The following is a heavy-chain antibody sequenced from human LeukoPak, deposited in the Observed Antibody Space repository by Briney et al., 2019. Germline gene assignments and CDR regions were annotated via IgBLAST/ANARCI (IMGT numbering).Heavy chain of an antibody. CDR3: ARAPSDFYSGSFDY. Sequence: ASVKVSCKASGCTFTGYYMHWVRQAPGQGLEWMGWINPNSGGTNYAQKFQGRVTMTRDTSISTAYMELSRLRSDDTAVYYCARAPSDFYSGSFDYWGQGTLVTVSS. J-gene: IGHJ4*02. CDR2: INPNSGGT. D-gene: IGHD1-26*01. V-gene: IGHV1-2*02. CDR1: GCTFTGYY.